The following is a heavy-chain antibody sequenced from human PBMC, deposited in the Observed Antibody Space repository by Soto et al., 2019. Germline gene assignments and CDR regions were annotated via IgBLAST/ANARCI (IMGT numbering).Heavy chain of an antibody. CDR2: ISYDGSNK. J-gene: IGHJ4*02. D-gene: IGHD6-19*01. Sequence: LRLSCAASGFTFSSYGMHWVRQALGKGLEWVAVISYDGSNKYYADSVKGRFTISRDNSKNTLYLQMNSLRAEDTAVYYCAKIAVAGPTGGDYWGQGTLVTVSS. CDR1: GFTFSSYG. V-gene: IGHV3-30*18. CDR3: AKIAVAGPTGGDY.